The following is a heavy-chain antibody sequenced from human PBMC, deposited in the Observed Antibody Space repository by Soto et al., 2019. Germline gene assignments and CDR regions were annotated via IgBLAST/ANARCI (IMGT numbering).Heavy chain of an antibody. V-gene: IGHV4-31*03. D-gene: IGHD6-13*01. CDR3: ARARRYTSSWYWFDP. J-gene: IGHJ5*02. CDR1: GGSISSGDYY. CDR2: IYYGGST. Sequence: SETLSLTCTVSGGSISSGDYYWSWIRQHPGKGLEWIGYIYYGGSTNYNPSLKSRVTMSVDTTKNQFSLKLTSVTAADTAVYYCARARRYTSSWYWFDPWGQGTLVTVS.